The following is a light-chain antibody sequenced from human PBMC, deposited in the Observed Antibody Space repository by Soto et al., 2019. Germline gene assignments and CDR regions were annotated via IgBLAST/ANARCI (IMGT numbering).Light chain of an antibody. CDR3: QQSYSTPYT. Sequence: DIQMTQSPSSLSASIGDRVTISCRASRTISNYLNWYQQKPGKAPKLLIYGASSLLSGVPPRFSGSGSGTDFTLAITSLQPEDFATYYCQQSYSTPYTFGQGTRLEIK. CDR1: RTISNY. CDR2: GAS. J-gene: IGKJ2*01. V-gene: IGKV1-39*01.